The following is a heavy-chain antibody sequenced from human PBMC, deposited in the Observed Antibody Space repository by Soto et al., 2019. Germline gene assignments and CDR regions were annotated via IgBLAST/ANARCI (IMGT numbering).Heavy chain of an antibody. Sequence: ASVKVSCKASGYTFTSYGISWVRQAPGQGLEWMGWISAYNGNTNYAQKLQGRVTMTTDTSTSAAYMELRSLRSDDTAVYYCARVDTAMIGFGAFDIWGEGTMVTVSS. J-gene: IGHJ3*02. CDR3: ARVDTAMIGFGAFDI. D-gene: IGHD5-18*01. CDR1: GYTFTSYG. V-gene: IGHV1-18*01. CDR2: ISAYNGNT.